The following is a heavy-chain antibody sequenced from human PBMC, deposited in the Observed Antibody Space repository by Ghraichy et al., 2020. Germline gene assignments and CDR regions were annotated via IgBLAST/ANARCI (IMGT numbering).Heavy chain of an antibody. CDR3: ARGLTVTKYFHH. CDR1: GGSLSGYF. D-gene: IGHD4-17*01. J-gene: IGHJ1*01. Sequence: SETLSLTCAVYGGSLSGYFWSWIRQSPGRGLEWIAEINHSGRTNYNPSLKSRVTISIDTSKSQFSLNLSSVTAADTAIYYCARGLTVTKYFHHWGQGTLVTVSS. CDR2: INHSGRT. V-gene: IGHV4-34*01.